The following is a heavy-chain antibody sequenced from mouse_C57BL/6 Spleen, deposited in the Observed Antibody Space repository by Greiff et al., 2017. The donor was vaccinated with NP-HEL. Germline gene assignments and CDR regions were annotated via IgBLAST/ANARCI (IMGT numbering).Heavy chain of an antibody. D-gene: IGHD2-3*01. Sequence: EVQLQESGPGLVKPSQSLSLTCSVTGYSITSGYYWNWIRQFPGNKLEWMGYISYDGSNNYNPSLKNRISITRDTSKNQFFLKLNSVTTEDTATYYCARIYDGYYRAMDYWGQGTSVTVSS. J-gene: IGHJ4*01. V-gene: IGHV3-6*01. CDR3: ARIYDGYYRAMDY. CDR2: ISYDGSN. CDR1: GYSITSGYY.